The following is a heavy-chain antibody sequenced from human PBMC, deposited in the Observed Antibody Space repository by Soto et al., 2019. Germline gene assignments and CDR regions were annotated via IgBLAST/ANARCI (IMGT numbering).Heavy chain of an antibody. CDR2: IYPGDSDT. CDR1: GYSFTSYW. V-gene: IGHV5-51*01. J-gene: IGHJ6*02. D-gene: IGHD3-10*01. Sequence: GESRKISCKGSGYSFTSYWIGWVRQMPGKGLECMGIIYPGDSDTRYSPSFQGQVTISADKSISTAYLQWSSLKASDTAMYYCAGGGVRGVITRSRDYYGMDVWGQGTTVTVSS. CDR3: AGGGVRGVITRSRDYYGMDV.